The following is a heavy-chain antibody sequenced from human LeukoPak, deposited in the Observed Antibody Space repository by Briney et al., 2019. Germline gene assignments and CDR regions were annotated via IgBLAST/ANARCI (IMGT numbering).Heavy chain of an antibody. CDR1: GYTFTGYY. V-gene: IGHV1-2*02. J-gene: IGHJ4*02. CDR2: INPNSGGT. D-gene: IGHD1-26*01. CDR3: ARASSGSSLEPDY. Sequence: ASVKVSCKASGYTFTGYYTHWVRQAPGQGLEWMGWINPNSGGTNYAQKFQGRVTMTRDTSISTAYMELSRLRSDDTAVYYCARASSGSSLEPDYWGQGTLVTVSS.